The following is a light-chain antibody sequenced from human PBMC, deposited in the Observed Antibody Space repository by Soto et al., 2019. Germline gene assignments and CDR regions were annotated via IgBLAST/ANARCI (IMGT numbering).Light chain of an antibody. V-gene: IGLV2-14*01. CDR2: DVS. Sequence: QSVLTQPASVSGSPGQSITISCTGTSSDVGGYDFVSWYQQRPGKAPKLIIYDVSNRPSGVSNRFSGSTSGNTASLTISGLQAEDEADYYCTSYTRSDIGVFGGGTKLTVL. CDR3: TSYTRSDIGV. J-gene: IGLJ3*02. CDR1: SSDVGGYDF.